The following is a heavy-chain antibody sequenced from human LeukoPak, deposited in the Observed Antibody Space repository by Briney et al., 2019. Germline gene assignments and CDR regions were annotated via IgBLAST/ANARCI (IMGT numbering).Heavy chain of an antibody. CDR3: ARAIVGATDDAFDI. V-gene: IGHV1-18*01. CDR2: ISAYNGNT. Sequence: ASVKVSCKASGYIFTSYGISWVRQAPGQGLEWMGWISAYNGNTNYAQELQGRVTVTTDTSTSTAYMELRSLRSDDTAVYYCARAIVGATDDAFDIWGQGTMVTVSS. CDR1: GYIFTSYG. J-gene: IGHJ3*02. D-gene: IGHD1-26*01.